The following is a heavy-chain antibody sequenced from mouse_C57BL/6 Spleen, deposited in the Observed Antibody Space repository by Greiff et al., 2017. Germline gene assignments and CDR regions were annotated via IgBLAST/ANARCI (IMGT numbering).Heavy chain of an antibody. V-gene: IGHV1-55*01. CDR2: IYPGSGST. J-gene: IGHJ4*01. CDR1: GYTFTSYW. CDR3: AREAIYDDSFMDY. Sequence: QVQLQQPGAELVKPGASVKMSCTASGYTFTSYWINWVKQRPGQGLEWIGDIYPGSGSTNYNEKFKSKATMTVDTSCSTAYMQLSSLTSEYSSVYYCAREAIYDDSFMDYWGQGTSVTVSS. D-gene: IGHD2-3*01.